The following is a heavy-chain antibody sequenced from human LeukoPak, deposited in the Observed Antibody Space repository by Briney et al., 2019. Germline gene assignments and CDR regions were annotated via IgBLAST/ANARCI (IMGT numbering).Heavy chain of an antibody. J-gene: IGHJ4*02. CDR1: GFTFSNAW. CDR3: TLLVYCSSTSCPMRDFDY. CDR2: MKSKPDGGTT. Sequence: PGGSLRLSCAASGFTFSNAWMSWVRQAPGKGLEWVGRMKSKPDGGTTDYAAPVKGRFTISRDDSKNTLYLQMNSLKTEDTAVYYCTLLVYCSSTSCPMRDFDYWGQGTLVTVSS. D-gene: IGHD2-2*01. V-gene: IGHV3-15*01.